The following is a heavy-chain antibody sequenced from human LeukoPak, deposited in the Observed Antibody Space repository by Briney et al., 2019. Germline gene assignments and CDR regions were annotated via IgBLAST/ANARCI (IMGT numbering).Heavy chain of an antibody. V-gene: IGHV1-2*02. CDR2: INPQSGRT. J-gene: IGHJ4*02. CDR3: ASAYGGNDLAQIDY. Sequence: ASVKVSCKASGYIFDDYYIHWVRQAPGQGLEWMGWINPQSGRTKYAQRFQGRVTMTKITSISTAYMELNRLTSDDMALYFCASAYGGNDLAQIDYWGQGTLVTVSS. CDR1: GYIFDDYY. D-gene: IGHD5-12*01.